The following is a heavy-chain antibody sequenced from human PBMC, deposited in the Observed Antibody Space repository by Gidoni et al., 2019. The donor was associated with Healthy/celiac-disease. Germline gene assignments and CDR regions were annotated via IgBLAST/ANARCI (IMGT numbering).Heavy chain of an antibody. J-gene: IGHJ4*02. CDR1: GGSFSGYY. V-gene: IGHV4-34*01. CDR3: ATLAAAGMGRDY. D-gene: IGHD6-13*01. CDR2: INHSGST. Sequence: QVQLQQWGAGLLKPSETLSLTCAVYGGSFSGYYWSWIRQPPGKGLEWIGEINHSGSTNYNPSLKSRVTISVDTSKNQFSLKLSSVTAADTAVYYCATLAAAGMGRDYWGQGTLVTVSS.